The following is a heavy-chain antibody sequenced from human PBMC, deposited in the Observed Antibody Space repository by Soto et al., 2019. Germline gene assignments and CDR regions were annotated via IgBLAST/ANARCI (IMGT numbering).Heavy chain of an antibody. D-gene: IGHD6-19*01. CDR2: IDPSDSYT. CDR1: GYSFTSYW. V-gene: IGHV5-10-1*01. Sequence: GESLKISCKGSGYSFTSYWISWVRQMPGKGLEWMGRIDPSDSYTNYSPSFQGHVTISADKSISTAYLQWSSLKASDTAMYYCATLAVAGTRTYYYGMDVWGQGTTVTVSS. J-gene: IGHJ6*02. CDR3: ATLAVAGTRTYYYGMDV.